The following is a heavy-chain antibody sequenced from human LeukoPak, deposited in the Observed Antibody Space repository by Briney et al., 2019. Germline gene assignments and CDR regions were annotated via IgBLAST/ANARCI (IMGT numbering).Heavy chain of an antibody. D-gene: IGHD6-13*01. CDR2: INHSGST. CDR1: GGSFSGYY. J-gene: IGHJ4*02. V-gene: IGHV4-34*01. CDR3: ARRVIAAAMIP. Sequence: SETLSLTCAVYGGSFSGYYWSWIRQPPGKGLEWIGEINHSGSTNYNPSLKSRVTISVDTSKNQFSLKLSSVTAADTAVYYCARRVIAAAMIPWGQGTLVTVSS.